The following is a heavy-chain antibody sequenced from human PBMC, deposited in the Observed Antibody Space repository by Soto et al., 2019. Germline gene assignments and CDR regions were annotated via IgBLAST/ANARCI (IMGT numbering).Heavy chain of an antibody. V-gene: IGHV1-46*01. J-gene: IGHJ5*02. CDR3: ARVPVILSGWFDP. D-gene: IGHD2-15*01. CDR1: GYTFASYY. CDR2: INPSGGST. Sequence: SVKVSCKASGYTFASYYMHWVRQAPGQGLEWMGIINPSGGSTSDAQKFQGRVTMTRDTSTSTVYMELSSLRSEDTAVYYCARVPVILSGWFDPWGQGTLVTVSS.